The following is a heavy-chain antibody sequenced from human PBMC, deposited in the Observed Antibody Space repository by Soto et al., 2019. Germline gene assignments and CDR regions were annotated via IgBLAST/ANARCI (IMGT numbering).Heavy chain of an antibody. J-gene: IGHJ4*02. CDR1: GFTFSSYG. D-gene: IGHD6-19*01. V-gene: IGHV3-33*01. CDR2: IWYDGSNK. CDR3: ARDGIAVAAIENYFDY. Sequence: GGSLRLSCAASGFTFSSYGMHWVRQAPGKGLEWVAVIWYDGSNKYYAASVKGRFTISRDNSKNTLYLQMNSLRAEDTAVYYCARDGIAVAAIENYFDYWGQGTLVTVSS.